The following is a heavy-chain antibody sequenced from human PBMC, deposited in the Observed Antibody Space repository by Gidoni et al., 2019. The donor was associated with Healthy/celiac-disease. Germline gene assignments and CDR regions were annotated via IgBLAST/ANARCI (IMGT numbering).Heavy chain of an antibody. D-gene: IGHD2-8*02. J-gene: IGHJ4*02. CDR1: GFTFRSYG. CDR2: ISYDGSNK. Sequence: QVQLVASGGGVVQPGRSLSLSCAASGFTFRSYGMHWVRQAPGKGVEWVAVISYDGSNKYDADSVKGRFTISRDNSKNTLYLQRNSRRAEDTAVYYCAKARGVLVVYATNYWGQGTLVTVSS. V-gene: IGHV3-30*18. CDR3: AKARGVLVVYATNY.